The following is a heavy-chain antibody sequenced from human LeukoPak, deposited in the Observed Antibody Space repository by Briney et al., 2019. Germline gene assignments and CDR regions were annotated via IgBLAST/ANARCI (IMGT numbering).Heavy chain of an antibody. Sequence: ASVKVSCKASGYTFTDYYMNWVRQAPGQGLEWLGRINPNSGGTNYAQKFQGRVTMTRDTSTSTAYMELRRLAPDDTAVYYCARPSTFYYDSSNYYPDAFDIWGRGTMVTVSS. CDR2: INPNSGGT. CDR3: ARPSTFYYDSSNYYPDAFDI. V-gene: IGHV1-2*06. CDR1: GYTFTDYY. J-gene: IGHJ3*02. D-gene: IGHD3-22*01.